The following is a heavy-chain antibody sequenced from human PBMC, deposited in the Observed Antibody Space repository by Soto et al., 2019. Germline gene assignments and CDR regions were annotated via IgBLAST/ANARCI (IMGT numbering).Heavy chain of an antibody. J-gene: IGHJ4*02. CDR1: GGSISTSNW. CDR3: ARHFSVDYFDY. CDR2: IYYSGST. V-gene: IGHV4-4*02. Sequence: PSETLSLTCAVSGGSISTSNWWRSVRQPPGKGLEWIGGIYYSGSTNYNPSLKSRVTISVDKSKNQFSLKLSSVTAADTAVYYCARHFSVDYFDYWGQGALVTVSS.